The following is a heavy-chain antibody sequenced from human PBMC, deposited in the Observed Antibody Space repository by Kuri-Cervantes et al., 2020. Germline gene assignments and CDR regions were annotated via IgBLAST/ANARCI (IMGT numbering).Heavy chain of an antibody. CDR1: GYTFTSYG. CDR3: ARDQRVATTSYNWFDS. V-gene: IGHV1-2*02. Sequence: ASVPVSCKASGYTFTSYGISWMRQAPGQGLEWMGWLHPNSGGTNYAQKFQGRVTMTRDTSISTAYMELSGLRSDDTAVYYCARDQRVATTSYNWFDSWGQGSLVTVSS. J-gene: IGHJ5*01. CDR2: LHPNSGGT. D-gene: IGHD5-12*01.